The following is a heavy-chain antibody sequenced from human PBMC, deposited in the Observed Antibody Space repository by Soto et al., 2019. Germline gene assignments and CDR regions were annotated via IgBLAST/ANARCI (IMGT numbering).Heavy chain of an antibody. CDR2: ITYDGSNK. Sequence: QVQLVESGGGVVQPGRSLRLSCAASGFTFSSYAMHWVRQAPGKGLEWVAGITYDGSNKYYVDSVKGRFTISRDNSKNTLYLQMNSLRAEDTAVYYCSRDKGRNFDYWGQGTLVTVSS. CDR3: SRDKGRNFDY. V-gene: IGHV3-30-3*01. J-gene: IGHJ4*02. CDR1: GFTFSSYA.